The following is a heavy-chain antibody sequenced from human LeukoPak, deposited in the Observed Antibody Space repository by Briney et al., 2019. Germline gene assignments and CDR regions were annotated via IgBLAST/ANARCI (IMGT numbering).Heavy chain of an antibody. CDR1: GYTFTSYY. CDR3: ATASGAAAGSEMGA. V-gene: IGHV1-46*01. CDR2: INPSGGST. Sequence: GASVKVSCKASGYTFTSYYMHWVRQAPGQGLEWMGIINPSGGSTSYAQKFQGRVTMTRDTSISTAYMELSRLRSDDTAVYYCATASGAAAGSEMGAWGQGTLVTVSS. J-gene: IGHJ4*02. D-gene: IGHD6-13*01.